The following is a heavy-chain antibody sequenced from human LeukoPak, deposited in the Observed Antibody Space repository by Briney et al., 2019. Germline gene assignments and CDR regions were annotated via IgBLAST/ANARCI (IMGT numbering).Heavy chain of an antibody. Sequence: SGGSLRLSCAASGITFSNYEMNWVRQAPGKGLEWVSYINPGGSNRFYAGSVRGRFTISRDDAKKSVYLQMNSLRAEDTAVYYCASSLSSGWGPVDDYWGQGIMATVSS. D-gene: IGHD6-19*01. CDR2: INPGGSNR. CDR3: ASSLSSGWGPVDDY. J-gene: IGHJ4*02. V-gene: IGHV3-48*03. CDR1: GITFSNYE.